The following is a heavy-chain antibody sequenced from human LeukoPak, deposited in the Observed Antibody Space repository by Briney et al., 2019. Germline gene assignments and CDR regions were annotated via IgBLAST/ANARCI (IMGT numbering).Heavy chain of an antibody. CDR1: GGSISSDY. CDR2: IYYSGIT. V-gene: IGHV4-59*08. J-gene: IGHJ4*02. Sequence: SETLSLTCTVSGGSISSDYWSWIRQPPGKGLEWIGYIYYSGITNSNPSLKSRVTISVDTSKNQFSLKLSSVTAADTAVYYCARLHYDSSGYYYFDYWGQGTLVTVSS. D-gene: IGHD3-22*01. CDR3: ARLHYDSSGYYYFDY.